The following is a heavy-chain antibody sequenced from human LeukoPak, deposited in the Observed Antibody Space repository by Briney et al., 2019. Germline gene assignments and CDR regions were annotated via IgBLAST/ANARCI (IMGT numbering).Heavy chain of an antibody. CDR2: ISGGGDIT. D-gene: IGHD5-24*01. J-gene: IGHJ4*02. Sequence: PGGSLRLSCAASGFNFANHAMSWVRQTAGKGLEWVSAISGGGDITYYADSVKGRFTISRDNSKDTLYLQMNSLRAEDTAVYYCARSDADGYNSFDYWGQGTLVTVSS. V-gene: IGHV3-23*01. CDR3: ARSDADGYNSFDY. CDR1: GFNFANHA.